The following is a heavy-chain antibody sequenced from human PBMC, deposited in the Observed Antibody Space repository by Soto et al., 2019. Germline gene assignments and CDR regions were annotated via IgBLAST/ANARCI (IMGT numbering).Heavy chain of an antibody. CDR3: AKRPLWSGYCDY. CDR2: ISYDGSNK. D-gene: IGHD3-3*01. Sequence: VAVISYDGSNKYYADSVKGRFTISRDNSKNTLYLQMNSLRAEDTAVYYCAKRPLWSGYCDYWGQGTLVTVSS. V-gene: IGHV3-30*18. J-gene: IGHJ4*02.